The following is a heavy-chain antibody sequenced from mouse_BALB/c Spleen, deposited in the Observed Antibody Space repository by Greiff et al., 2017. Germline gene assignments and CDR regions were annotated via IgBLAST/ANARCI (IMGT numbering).Heavy chain of an antibody. D-gene: IGHD2-4*01. Sequence: VQLQQSGAELARPGASVKMSCKASGYTFTSYTMHWVKQRPGQGLEWIGYINPSSGYTNYNQKFKDKATLTADKSSSTAYMQLSSLTSEDSAVYYCAREGATMITTYYFDYWGQGTTLIVSS. CDR1: GYTFTSYT. CDR2: INPSSGYT. CDR3: AREGATMITTYYFDY. J-gene: IGHJ2*01. V-gene: IGHV1-4*01.